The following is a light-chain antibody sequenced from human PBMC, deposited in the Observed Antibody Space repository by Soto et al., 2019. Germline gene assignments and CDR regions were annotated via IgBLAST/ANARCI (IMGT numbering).Light chain of an antibody. J-gene: IGKJ4*01. V-gene: IGKV1-39*01. CDR2: AAS. CDR1: QSIGGF. CDR3: QQSYSTPLT. Sequence: GDRVTITCRASQSIGGFLKWYQQKLGKAPKLLIYAASSLQSGVPSRFSGSGSGTDFTLTISSLQPEDFATYYCQQSYSTPLTFGGGTKVDIK.